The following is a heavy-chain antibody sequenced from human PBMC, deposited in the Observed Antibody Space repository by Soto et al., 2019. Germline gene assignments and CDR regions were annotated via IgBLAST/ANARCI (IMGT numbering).Heavy chain of an antibody. Sequence: QVQLVQSGAEVKKPGASVKVSCKASEDTFTNYYIHWLRQAPGQGLEWMGIISPNIDSTWYPQNFRGRVTMTRDSSTSTVYMELGSLGFEDTAMYYCARSEYSGYDHLDYWGQGTLVTVSS. CDR3: ARSEYSGYDHLDY. D-gene: IGHD5-12*01. CDR2: ISPNIDST. V-gene: IGHV1-46*03. J-gene: IGHJ4*02. CDR1: EDTFTNYY.